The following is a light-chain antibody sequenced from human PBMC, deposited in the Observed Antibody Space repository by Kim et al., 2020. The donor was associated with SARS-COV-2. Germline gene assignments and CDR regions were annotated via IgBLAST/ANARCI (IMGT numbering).Light chain of an antibody. CDR1: NIGSKS. J-gene: IGLJ2*01. CDR2: YGR. Sequence: SYELTQPPSVSVAPGETARITCGGNNIGSKSVHWYQQKPGQAPGVVMYYGRDRPSGIPERFSGSNSGNTATLTISRVEAGDEADYYCQVWDASSDHSAFGGGTKLTVL. CDR3: QVWDASSDHSA. V-gene: IGLV3-21*04.